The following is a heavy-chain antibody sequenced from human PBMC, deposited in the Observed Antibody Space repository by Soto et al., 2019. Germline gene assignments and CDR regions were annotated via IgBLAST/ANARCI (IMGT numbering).Heavy chain of an antibody. CDR2: ISGSGDRT. CDR1: GFTFSRNA. D-gene: IGHD3-10*01. Sequence: EVQVLESGGDLVQPGGSLRLSCAASGFTFSRNAMNWVRQAPGKGLEWVSTISGSGDRTYYADSVQGRFTISRDNSKNTVYLQMNSLRVEDTAVYYCAKDACGSGTYYFFDYWGQGTLVTVSS. CDR3: AKDACGSGTYYFFDY. J-gene: IGHJ4*02. V-gene: IGHV3-23*01.